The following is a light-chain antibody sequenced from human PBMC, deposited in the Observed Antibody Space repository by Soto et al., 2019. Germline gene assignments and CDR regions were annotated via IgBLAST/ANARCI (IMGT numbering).Light chain of an antibody. V-gene: IGKV3-15*01. J-gene: IGKJ1*01. Sequence: SLSPGTLALSQCEGAVLSGRASQTVSSSYLAWYQQKPGQAPRLLIYGASTRATGIPARFSGSGSGTEFTLTISSLQSEDFAVYYCQHYNNWPQTFGQGTKVDIK. CDR3: QHYNNWPQT. CDR1: QTVSSSY. CDR2: GAS.